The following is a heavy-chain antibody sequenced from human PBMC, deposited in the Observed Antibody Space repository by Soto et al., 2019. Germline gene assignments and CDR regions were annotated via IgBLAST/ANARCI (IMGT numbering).Heavy chain of an antibody. V-gene: IGHV3-30-3*01. D-gene: IGHD3-10*01. J-gene: IGHJ6*02. CDR3: ARDWALVRGATDPYYYYGMDV. CDR1: GFTFSSYA. CDR2: ISYDGSNK. Sequence: LRLSCAASGFTFSSYAMHWVRQAPGKGLEWVAVISYDGSNKYYADSVKGRFTISRDNSKNTLYLQMNSLRAEDTAVYYCARDWALVRGATDPYYYYGMDVWGQGTTVTVSS.